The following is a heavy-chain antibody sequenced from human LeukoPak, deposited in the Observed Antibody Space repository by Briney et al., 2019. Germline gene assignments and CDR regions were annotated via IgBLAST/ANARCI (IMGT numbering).Heavy chain of an antibody. CDR3: ARPSYDFWSGYYGLFDY. Sequence: GASVKVSCXASGGTFSSYAISWVRQAPGQGLEWMGGIIPIFGTANYAQKFQGRVTITTDESTSTAYMELSSLRSEDTAVYYCARPSYDFWSGYYGLFDYWGQGTLVTVSS. CDR1: GGTFSSYA. V-gene: IGHV1-69*05. J-gene: IGHJ4*02. CDR2: IIPIFGTA. D-gene: IGHD3-3*01.